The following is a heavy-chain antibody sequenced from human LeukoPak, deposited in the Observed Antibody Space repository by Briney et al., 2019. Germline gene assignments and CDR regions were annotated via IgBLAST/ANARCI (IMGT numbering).Heavy chain of an antibody. CDR3: AKVGVYCSSTSCRVPYYFDY. V-gene: IGHV3-23*01. Sequence: GGSLRLSCAASGFTFSSYVMSWVRQAPGEGLEWVSAISGSGGGTYYADSVKGRFTISRDNSKNTLYLQMNSLRAEDTAVYYCAKVGVYCSSTSCRVPYYFDYWGQGTLVTVSS. CDR1: GFTFSSYV. J-gene: IGHJ4*02. CDR2: ISGSGGGT. D-gene: IGHD2-2*01.